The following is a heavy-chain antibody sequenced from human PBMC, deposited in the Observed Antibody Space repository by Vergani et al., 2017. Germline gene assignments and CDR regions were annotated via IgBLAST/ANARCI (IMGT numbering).Heavy chain of an antibody. CDR1: GGSMSGYY. D-gene: IGHD5-18*01. J-gene: IGHJ4*02. CDR3: XRGRGYSFGYSDY. V-gene: IGHV3-49*04. CDR2: IRNKAYGGTT. Sequence: VRLQESGPGLVKPSETLSLTCSVSGGSMSGYYWSWVRQAPGKGLEWVAFIRNKAYGGTTEYAASVKGRFTISRDDSKRLAYLQLSGLKTEDTAVYFCXRGRGYSFGYSDYWGQGTLVTVSS.